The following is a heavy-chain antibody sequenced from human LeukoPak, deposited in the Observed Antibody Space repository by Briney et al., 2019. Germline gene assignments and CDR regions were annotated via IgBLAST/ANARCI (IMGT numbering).Heavy chain of an antibody. V-gene: IGHV3-30*03. J-gene: IGHJ4*02. CDR1: GFTFSSYG. Sequence: PGGSLRLSCAASGFTFSSYGMHWVRQAPGKGLEWVAVISYDENDKYYADSVKGRFIISRDNSKNTLYLQMNSLRTEDTAVYYCARRWSFDYWGQGTLVTVSS. CDR3: ARRWSFDY. CDR2: ISYDENDK. D-gene: IGHD6-13*01.